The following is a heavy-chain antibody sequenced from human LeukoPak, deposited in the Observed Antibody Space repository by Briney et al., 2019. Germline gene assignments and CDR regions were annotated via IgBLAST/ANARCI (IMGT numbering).Heavy chain of an antibody. D-gene: IGHD3-16*02. CDR3: ARGAFGGVIVIDY. CDR1: GYTFTSYA. V-gene: IGHV7-4-1*02. Sequence: GSVKVSCKASGYTFTSYAMNWVRQAPGQGPEWMGWINTNTGNPTYAPGFTGRFVFSLDTSVSTAYLQISSLKAEDTAVYYCARGAFGGVIVIDYWGQGTLVTVSS. CDR2: INTNTGNP. J-gene: IGHJ4*02.